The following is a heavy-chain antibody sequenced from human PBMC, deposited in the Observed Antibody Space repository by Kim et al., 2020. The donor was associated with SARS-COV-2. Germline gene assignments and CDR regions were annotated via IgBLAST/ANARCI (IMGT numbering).Heavy chain of an antibody. D-gene: IGHD2-21*01. Sequence: PSLKIRVTISVDTSKNQFSLKLSSVTAADTAVYYCARGGVIAILSGAFDIWGQGTMVTVSS. CDR3: ARGGVIAILSGAFDI. V-gene: IGHV4-30-2*05. J-gene: IGHJ3*02.